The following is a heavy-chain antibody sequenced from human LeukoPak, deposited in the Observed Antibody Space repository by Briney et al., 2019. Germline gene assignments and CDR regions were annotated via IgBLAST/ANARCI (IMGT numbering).Heavy chain of an antibody. D-gene: IGHD1-1*01. Sequence: GGSLRLSCAASGFSFSSFWMHWVRQAPGEGLVWVSRLYTDGRSADYADSVKGRYTISRDNVKNTLYLQMNSLSAEDTAVYYCVRGTGTHYFDYWGQGTLVTVSS. CDR2: LYTDGRSA. V-gene: IGHV3-74*01. J-gene: IGHJ4*02. CDR3: VRGTGTHYFDY. CDR1: GFSFSSFW.